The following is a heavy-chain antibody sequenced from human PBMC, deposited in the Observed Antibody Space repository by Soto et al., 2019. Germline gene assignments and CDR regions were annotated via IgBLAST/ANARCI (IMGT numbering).Heavy chain of an antibody. J-gene: IGHJ5*02. CDR1: GDSVSSNSAA. D-gene: IGHD6-6*01. Sequence: SQTLSLTCVISGDSVSSNSAAWNWIRQSPSRGLEWLGRTYYRSKWYNDYAVSVKSRITINPDTSKNQFSLQLNSVTPEDTAVCYCARDPSAGARPSTGWFDPWGQGXLVTVYS. CDR3: ARDPSAGARPSTGWFDP. CDR2: TYYRSKWYN. V-gene: IGHV6-1*01.